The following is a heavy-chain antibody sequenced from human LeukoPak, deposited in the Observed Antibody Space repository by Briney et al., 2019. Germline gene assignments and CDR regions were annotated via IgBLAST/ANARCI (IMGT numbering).Heavy chain of an antibody. V-gene: IGHV4-39*07. CDR1: GGSISSSSYY. CDR3: ARSDAFDI. Sequence: SETLSLTCTVSGGSISSSSYYWGWIRQPPGKGLEWIGSIYYSGSTYYNPSLKSRVTVSVDTSKNQFSLNLNSVTAADTAVYYCARSDAFDIWGQGTMVTVSS. J-gene: IGHJ3*02. CDR2: IYYSGST.